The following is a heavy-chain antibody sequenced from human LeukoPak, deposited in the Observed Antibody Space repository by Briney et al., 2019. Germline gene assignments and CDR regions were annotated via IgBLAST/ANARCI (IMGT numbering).Heavy chain of an antibody. D-gene: IGHD6-13*01. CDR1: GFTFSSYW. V-gene: IGHV3-7*01. CDR3: ARVRSAAAGPLDY. CDR2: IKQDGSEK. Sequence: GGSLRLSCAASGFTFSSYWMSWVRQAPGKGLEWVANIKQDGSEKYYVDSVKGRFTISRDNAKNSLYLQMNSLRAEDTAVYHCARVRSAAAGPLDYWGQGTLVTVSS. J-gene: IGHJ4*02.